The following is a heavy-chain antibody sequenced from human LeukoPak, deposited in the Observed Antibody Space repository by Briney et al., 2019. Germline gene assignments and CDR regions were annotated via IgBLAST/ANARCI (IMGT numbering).Heavy chain of an antibody. CDR3: ARGRDRVPAATPFDP. CDR1: GGTFSSYA. J-gene: IGHJ5*02. CDR2: IIPIFGTA. V-gene: IGHV1-69*05. Sequence: SVKVSCKASGGTFSSYAISWVRQAPGQGLEWMGGIIPIFGTANYAQKFQGRVTMTRNTSISTAYMELSSLRSEDTAVYYCARGRDRVPAATPFDPWGQGTLVTVSS. D-gene: IGHD2-2*01.